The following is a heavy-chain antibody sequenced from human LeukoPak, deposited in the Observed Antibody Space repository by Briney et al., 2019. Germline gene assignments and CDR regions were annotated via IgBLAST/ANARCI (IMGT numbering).Heavy chain of an antibody. D-gene: IGHD1-7*01. V-gene: IGHV4-39*01. CDR2: IYYSGST. CDR1: GGSISSSSYY. CDR3: ARQIGLTGTTARNWFDP. Sequence: SETLSLTRTVSGGSISSSSYYWGWIRQPPGKGLEWIGNIYYSGSTYYNPSLKSRVTIFVDTSKNQFSLKLSSVTAADTAVYYCARQIGLTGTTARNWFDPWGQGTLVTVSS. J-gene: IGHJ5*02.